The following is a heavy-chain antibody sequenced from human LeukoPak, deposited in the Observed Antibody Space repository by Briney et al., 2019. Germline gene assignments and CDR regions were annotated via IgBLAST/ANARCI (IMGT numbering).Heavy chain of an antibody. D-gene: IGHD4-17*01. Sequence: PGGSLRLSCAASGFTFSSYATSWVRQAPGKGLEWVSAISGSGGSTYYADSVKGRFTISRDNSKNTLYLQMNSLRAEDTAVYYCASVRSDGDFPNFDYWGQGTLVTVSS. V-gene: IGHV3-23*01. CDR2: ISGSGGST. CDR3: ASVRSDGDFPNFDY. CDR1: GFTFSSYA. J-gene: IGHJ4*02.